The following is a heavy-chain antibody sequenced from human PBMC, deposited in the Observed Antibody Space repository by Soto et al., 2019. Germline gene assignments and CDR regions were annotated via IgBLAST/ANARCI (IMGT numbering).Heavy chain of an antibody. Sequence: QVQLVQSGAEVKKPGASVKVSCKASGYTFTSYGISWVRQAPGQGLEWMGWISAYNGNTNYAQKLQGRVTMTPDTSTSTAYMELRSLRSDDTAVYYCARMDIVVVPAATAGGNYYGMDVWGQGTTVTVSS. D-gene: IGHD2-2*03. J-gene: IGHJ6*02. CDR1: GYTFTSYG. V-gene: IGHV1-18*04. CDR2: ISAYNGNT. CDR3: ARMDIVVVPAATAGGNYYGMDV.